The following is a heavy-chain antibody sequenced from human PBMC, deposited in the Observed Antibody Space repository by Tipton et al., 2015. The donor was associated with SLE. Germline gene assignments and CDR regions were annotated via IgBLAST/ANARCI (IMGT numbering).Heavy chain of an antibody. J-gene: IGHJ2*01. CDR3: ARVGSGWSFADFDL. Sequence: QLVQSGPEVKKPGASVKVSCKASGYTFTGYYMHWVRQAPGQGLEWMGWINPNSGGTNYAQKFQGRVTMTRDTSISTAYMELSRLISDDTAVYYCARVGSGWSFADFDLWGRGTLVTVSS. CDR1: GYTFTGYY. CDR2: INPNSGGT. V-gene: IGHV1-2*02. D-gene: IGHD6-19*01.